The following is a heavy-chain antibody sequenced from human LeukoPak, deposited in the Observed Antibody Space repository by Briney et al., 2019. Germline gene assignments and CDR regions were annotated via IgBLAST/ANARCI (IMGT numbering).Heavy chain of an antibody. V-gene: IGHV3-30-3*01. CDR3: ARGWFGELWGLDP. D-gene: IGHD3-10*01. CDR2: ISYDGNNK. Sequence: GGSLRLSCAASGFTFSNYAIHWVRQAPGKGLEWVTVISYDGNNKYYADSVKGRFTTSRDNSKNTLYLQMNSLRAEDTAVYYCARGWFGELWGLDPWGQGTLVTVSS. CDR1: GFTFSNYA. J-gene: IGHJ5*02.